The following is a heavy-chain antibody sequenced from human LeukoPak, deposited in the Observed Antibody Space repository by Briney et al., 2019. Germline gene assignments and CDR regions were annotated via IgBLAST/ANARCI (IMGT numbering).Heavy chain of an antibody. CDR1: GYTFTSYY. CDR2: INPSGGST. Sequence: ASVKVSCKASGYTFTSYYMHWVRQAPGQGLKWMGIINPSGGSTSYAQKFQGRVTMTRDTSTSTVYMELSSLRSEDTAVYYCAREVKSNWNVGDYYYYMDVWGKGTTVTVSS. J-gene: IGHJ6*03. CDR3: AREVKSNWNVGDYYYYMDV. V-gene: IGHV1-46*01. D-gene: IGHD1-20*01.